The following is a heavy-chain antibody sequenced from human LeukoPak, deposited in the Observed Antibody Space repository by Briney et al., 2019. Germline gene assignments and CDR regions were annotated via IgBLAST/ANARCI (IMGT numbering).Heavy chain of an antibody. V-gene: IGHV3-23*01. D-gene: IGHD2-2*01. CDR3: AKASAVYCSSTSCYHSWFDP. Sequence: PGGSLRLSCAASGFTFNNHAMSWVRQTPEKGLEWVSGISGTGATTYYADSVKGRFTISRDNSKNTLYLQMNSLRAEDTAVYYCAKASAVYCSSTSCYHSWFDPWGQGTLVTVSS. CDR1: GFTFNNHA. J-gene: IGHJ5*02. CDR2: ISGTGATT.